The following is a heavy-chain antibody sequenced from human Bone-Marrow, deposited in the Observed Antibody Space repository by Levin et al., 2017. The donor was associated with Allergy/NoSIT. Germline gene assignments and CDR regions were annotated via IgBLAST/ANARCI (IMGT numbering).Heavy chain of an antibody. Sequence: SETLSLTCTVSGASLNSGSNYWSWIRQSPGKGLEWIGYIDYSGSTIYNPSLRSRVTISADTSKNQFSLTLPSVTAADTAVYYCARDLDYYYYMDVWGQGTTVTVSS. CDR1: GASLNSGSNY. V-gene: IGHV4-61*01. J-gene: IGHJ6*03. CDR3: ARDLDYYYYMDV. CDR2: IDYSGST.